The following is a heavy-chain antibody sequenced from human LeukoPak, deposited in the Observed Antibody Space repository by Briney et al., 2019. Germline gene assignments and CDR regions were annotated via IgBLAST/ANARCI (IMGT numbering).Heavy chain of an antibody. Sequence: PSETLSLTCTVSGDSISSYYWAWIRQPAGKGLEWIGRIYTSGSTNYNPSLKSRVTISADKSKNQFSLKLSSVTAADTAVYYCARAGGGSGSSHLYYYYMDVWGKGTTVTVSS. J-gene: IGHJ6*03. D-gene: IGHD3-10*01. CDR2: IYTSGST. CDR1: GDSISSYY. V-gene: IGHV4-4*07. CDR3: ARAGGGSGSSHLYYYYMDV.